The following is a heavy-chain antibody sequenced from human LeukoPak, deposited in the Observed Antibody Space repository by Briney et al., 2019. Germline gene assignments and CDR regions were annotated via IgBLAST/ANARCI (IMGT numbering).Heavy chain of an antibody. CDR2: IYHSGST. D-gene: IGHD3-22*01. CDR1: GYSISSGYY. Sequence: SETLSLTCTVSGYSISSGYYWGWIRQPPGKGLEWIGSIYHSGSTYYNPSLKRRVTISVDTSKHHFSLKLRSVTAADTAVYYCARGGDTSGYYYFEYFHHWGQGTLVAVSS. J-gene: IGHJ1*01. V-gene: IGHV4-38-2*02. CDR3: ARGGDTSGYYYFEYFHH.